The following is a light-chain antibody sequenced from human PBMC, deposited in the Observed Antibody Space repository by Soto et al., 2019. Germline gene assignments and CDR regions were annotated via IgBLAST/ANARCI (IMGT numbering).Light chain of an antibody. V-gene: IGKV3-11*01. Sequence: EIVLTQSPGTLSLSPGERATLSCRASQSVSSYLAWYQHKPGQAPRLLIYDASNRATGIPARFSGSGSGTDFTLTISSLQPEDFALYYCHQRSNWPPTFGGATKVDIK. CDR2: DAS. CDR3: HQRSNWPPT. J-gene: IGKJ4*01. CDR1: QSVSSY.